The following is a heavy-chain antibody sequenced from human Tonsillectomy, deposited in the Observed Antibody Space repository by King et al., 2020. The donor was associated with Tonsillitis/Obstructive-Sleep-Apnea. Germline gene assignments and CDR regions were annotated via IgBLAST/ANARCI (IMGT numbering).Heavy chain of an antibody. CDR1: GCTFGEDA. D-gene: IGHD3-22*01. CDR2: IRSKAYGGTT. CDR3: ARGLVVVITLFDY. Sequence: VQLVESGGGWVQPGRALRLSCTASGCTFGEDAMSWVRQAPGKGLEWVGFIRSKAYGGTTEYAASGKGRFTISRDDSKSIAYLQMHSLQTEDTAVYYCARGLVVVITLFDYWGPGTLVTVSS. J-gene: IGHJ4*02. V-gene: IGHV3-49*04.